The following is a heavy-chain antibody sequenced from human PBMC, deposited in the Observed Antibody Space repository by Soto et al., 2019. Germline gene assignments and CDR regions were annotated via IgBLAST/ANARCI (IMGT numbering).Heavy chain of an antibody. CDR2: IYSGGST. CDR1: GFTVSSNY. D-gene: IGHD2-15*01. CDR3: ASKVRGNYYDY. J-gene: IGHJ4*02. V-gene: IGHV3-53*01. Sequence: EVQLVESGGGLIQPGVSLRLSCAASGFTVSSNYMSWVRQAPGKGLEWVSVIYSGGSTYYADSVKGRFTISRDNSKNTLYLQMNSLRAEDTAVYYCASKVRGNYYDYWGQGTLVTVSS.